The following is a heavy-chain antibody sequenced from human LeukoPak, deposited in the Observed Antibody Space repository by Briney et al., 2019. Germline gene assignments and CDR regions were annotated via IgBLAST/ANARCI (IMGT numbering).Heavy chain of an antibody. V-gene: IGHV1-24*01. CDR2: FDPEDGET. Sequence: ASVKVSCKVSGYTLTELSMHWVRQAPGKGLEWMGGFDPEDGETIYAQKFQGRVTMTEGTSTDTAYMELSGLRSEDTAVYYCRAAAGTDAFDIWGQGTMVTVSS. D-gene: IGHD6-13*01. J-gene: IGHJ3*02. CDR3: RAAAGTDAFDI. CDR1: GYTLTELS.